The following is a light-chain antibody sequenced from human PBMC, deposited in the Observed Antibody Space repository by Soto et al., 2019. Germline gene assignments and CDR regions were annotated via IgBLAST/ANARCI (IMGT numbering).Light chain of an antibody. J-gene: IGKJ1*01. CDR2: AAS. Sequence: DIQMTQSPSSLSASVGDRVTITCRASQGIRKDLGWYQQKPGKAPKRLIYAASSLQSGVPSRFIGSGSGTEFTLTISSLEPEDFAAYYCLQHSTYPQTFGQGTKVEVK. V-gene: IGKV1-17*01. CDR1: QGIRKD. CDR3: LQHSTYPQT.